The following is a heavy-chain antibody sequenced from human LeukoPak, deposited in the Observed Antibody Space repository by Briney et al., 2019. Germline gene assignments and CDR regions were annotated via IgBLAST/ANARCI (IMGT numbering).Heavy chain of an antibody. CDR1: GGSFSGYY. D-gene: IGHD5-18*01. Sequence: SETLPLTCAVYGGSFSGYYWSWIRQPPGKGLEWIGEINHSGSTNYNPSPKSRVTISVDTSKNQFSLKLSSVTAADTAVYYCARGRLVDTAMAINYYYYGMDVWGQGTTVTVSS. CDR2: INHSGST. J-gene: IGHJ6*02. V-gene: IGHV4-34*01. CDR3: ARGRLVDTAMAINYYYYGMDV.